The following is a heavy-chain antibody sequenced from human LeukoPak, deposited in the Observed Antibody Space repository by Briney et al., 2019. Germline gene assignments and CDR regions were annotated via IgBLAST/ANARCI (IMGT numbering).Heavy chain of an antibody. CDR1: GFTFSNYW. D-gene: IGHD3-10*01. V-gene: IGHV3-74*01. CDR3: ARAADYYASGIFY. CDR2: INTDGSTT. J-gene: IGHJ4*02. Sequence: GGSLRLSCAASGFTFSNYWMHRVRQAPGKGLVWVSRINTDGSTTAYADSVKGRFTISRHNAKNTLYLQMNSLRAEDTAVYYCARAADYYASGIFYWGQGTLVTVSS.